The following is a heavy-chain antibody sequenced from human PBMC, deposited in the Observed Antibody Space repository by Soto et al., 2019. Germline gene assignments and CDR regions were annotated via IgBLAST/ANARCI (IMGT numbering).Heavy chain of an antibody. D-gene: IGHD3-22*01. V-gene: IGHV3-53*04. CDR1: GFTVSSNY. J-gene: IGHJ4*02. CDR2: IYTDDST. Sequence: EVQLVESGGGLVQPGGSLRLSCAASGFTVSSNYMSWVRQAPGKGLEWLSVIYTDDSTYYADSVKGRFTISRHNSKNTLYLQMNSLRAEDTAVYYCTSGTSGSSGPIYWGQGTLVTVSS. CDR3: TSGTSGSSGPIY.